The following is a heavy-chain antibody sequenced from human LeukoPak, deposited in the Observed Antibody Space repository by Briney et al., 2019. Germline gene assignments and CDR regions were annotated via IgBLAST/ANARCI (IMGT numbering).Heavy chain of an antibody. D-gene: IGHD3-16*02. Sequence: PGRSLRLSRAASVFTFRRFDIHCVPHAPGKGLECGADIWYDGNNKYYAESVKGRFTISRDISKNTLYLQMNSLRAEDTAVYYCAKDRLPLGELSLFDYWGQGTLVTVSS. J-gene: IGHJ4*02. CDR1: VFTFRRFD. V-gene: IGHV3-33*06. CDR2: IWYDGNNK. CDR3: AKDRLPLGELSLFDY.